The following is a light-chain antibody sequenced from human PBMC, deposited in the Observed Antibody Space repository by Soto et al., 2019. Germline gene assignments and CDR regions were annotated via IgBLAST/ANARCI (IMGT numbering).Light chain of an antibody. J-gene: IGKJ1*01. CDR3: QQYVNLPPGA. V-gene: IGKV3-15*01. CDR1: QSVSSS. Sequence: EIVVTKSPATLSVPPGERVTLSCRAIQSVSSSLAWYQQRPGHAPRLLIYDTSTRAAGIAARFSGSVTGTEFTLSIRRLQSEDSVVNYWQQYVNLPPGAFGQGTTVEIK. CDR2: DTS.